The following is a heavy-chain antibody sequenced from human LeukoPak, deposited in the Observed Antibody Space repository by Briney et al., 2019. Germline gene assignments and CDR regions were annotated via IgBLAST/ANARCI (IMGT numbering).Heavy chain of an antibody. D-gene: IGHD3-3*01. CDR1: GGSISSYY. CDR3: ARLPNKPQIWSGYPWYFDY. CDR2: IYYSGST. V-gene: IGHV4-59*08. Sequence: SETLSLTCTVSGGSISSYYWSWFRQPQGKGLEWIGYIYYSGSTNYNPSLKSRVTISVDTSKNQFSLKLSSVTAADTAVYYCARLPNKPQIWSGYPWYFDYWGQGTLVTVSS. J-gene: IGHJ4*02.